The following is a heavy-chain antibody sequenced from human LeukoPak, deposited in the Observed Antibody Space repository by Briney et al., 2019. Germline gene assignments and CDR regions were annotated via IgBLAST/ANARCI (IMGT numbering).Heavy chain of an antibody. J-gene: IGHJ4*02. D-gene: IGHD3-22*01. V-gene: IGHV3-53*01. Sequence: PGGSLRFSCAASGFTVSTNYMSWVRQAPGKGLKWVSVIYSGGTTYYADSVKGRSTISRDNSKNTLYLQMNSLRAEDTAVYYCARSGGRGYYPHYFDYWGQGTLVTVSS. CDR2: IYSGGTT. CDR1: GFTVSTNY. CDR3: ARSGGRGYYPHYFDY.